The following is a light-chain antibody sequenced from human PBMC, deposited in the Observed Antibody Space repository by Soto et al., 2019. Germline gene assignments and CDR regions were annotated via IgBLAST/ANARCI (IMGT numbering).Light chain of an antibody. CDR1: QSVSSN. CDR3: QQYNNWPPRTYT. Sequence: EIVMRQSPATLSVSPGERATLSCRASQSVSSNLAWYQQKPGQAPRLLIYGASTRATGIPARFSGSGSGTEFTLTISSLQTEDFAVYYCQQYNNWPPRTYTFGQGTKVDIK. V-gene: IGKV3-15*01. J-gene: IGKJ2*01. CDR2: GAS.